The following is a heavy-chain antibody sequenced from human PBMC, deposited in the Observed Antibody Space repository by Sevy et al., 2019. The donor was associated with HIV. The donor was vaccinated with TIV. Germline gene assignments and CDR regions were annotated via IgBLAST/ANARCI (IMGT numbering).Heavy chain of an antibody. J-gene: IGHJ6*02. Sequence: GGSLRLSCAASGFIFSRYWMTWVRQAPGKGLEWVANIKQDGSEKYYVDPVKGRFTISRDNAKNSLYLQMNRLRAEDTAVYYCARDMRYCSGGSCYTWDYYGMDVWGQGTTVTVS. CDR1: GFIFSRYW. D-gene: IGHD2-15*01. CDR3: ARDMRYCSGGSCYTWDYYGMDV. V-gene: IGHV3-7*03. CDR2: IKQDGSEK.